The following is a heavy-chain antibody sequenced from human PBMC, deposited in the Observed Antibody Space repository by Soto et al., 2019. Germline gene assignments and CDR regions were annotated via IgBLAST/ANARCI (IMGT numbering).Heavy chain of an antibody. CDR3: AAQGAGYFNWFDP. CDR1: GFTFSDYY. V-gene: IGHV3-11*03. J-gene: IGHJ5*02. D-gene: IGHD3-9*01. Sequence: GGSLRLSCAASGFTFSDYYMSWIRQAPGKGLEWVSYISSSSSYTNYADSVKGRFTISRDNAKNSLYLQMNSLRAEDTAVYYCAAQGAGYFNWFDPWGQGTLVTVSS. CDR2: ISSSSSYT.